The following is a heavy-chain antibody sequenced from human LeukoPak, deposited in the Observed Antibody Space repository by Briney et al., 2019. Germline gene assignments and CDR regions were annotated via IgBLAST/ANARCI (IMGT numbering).Heavy chain of an antibody. CDR3: ARENNDYGGKKAFDY. J-gene: IGHJ4*02. V-gene: IGHV4-59*06. D-gene: IGHD4-23*01. CDR1: GGSISSYY. CDR2: IHYSGNT. Sequence: PSETLSLTCTVSGGSISSYYWSWIRQPPGKGLEWIGHIHYSGNTYYNPSLKSRVSILVDTSKNQFSLKLSSVTAADTAVYYCARENNDYGGKKAFDYWGQGTLVTVSS.